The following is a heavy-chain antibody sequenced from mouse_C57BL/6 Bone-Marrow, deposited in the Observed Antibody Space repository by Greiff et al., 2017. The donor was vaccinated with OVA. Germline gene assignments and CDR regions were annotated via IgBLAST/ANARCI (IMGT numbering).Heavy chain of an antibody. CDR2: ISSGSSTI. J-gene: IGHJ2*01. Sequence: DVHLVESGGGLVKPGGSLKLSCAASGFTFSDYGMHWVRQAPEKGLEWVAYISSGSSTIYYADTVKGRFTISRDNAKNSLFLQMTSLRSEDTAMYYCARQVTFDYWGQGTTLTVSS. CDR1: GFTFSDYG. CDR3: ARQVTFDY. V-gene: IGHV5-17*01. D-gene: IGHD2-1*01.